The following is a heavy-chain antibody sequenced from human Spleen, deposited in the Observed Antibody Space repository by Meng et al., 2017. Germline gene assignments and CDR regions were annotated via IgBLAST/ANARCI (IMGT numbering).Heavy chain of an antibody. CDR2: INAGNGNT. Sequence: QVQLVQSGAEVKKPWASVKVSCKVSGNTFTSYAVHWVRQAPGQRLEWMGWINAGNGNTKYSQKFQGKVTITRDTSANTAYMELSSLRSEDTAVYFCARGGTGAFDYWGQGTLVTVSS. CDR3: ARGGTGAFDY. J-gene: IGHJ4*02. D-gene: IGHD1-14*01. V-gene: IGHV1-3*01. CDR1: GNTFTSYA.